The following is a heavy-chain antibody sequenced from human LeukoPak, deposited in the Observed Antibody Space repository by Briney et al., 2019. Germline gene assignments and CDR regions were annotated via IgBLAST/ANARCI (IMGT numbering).Heavy chain of an antibody. V-gene: IGHV3-30*04. CDR1: RFTFSSYA. CDR2: ISYDGSNK. CDR3: ARAPKKSYGSFDY. D-gene: IGHD5-18*01. Sequence: GGSLRLSCAASRFTFSSYAMHWVRQAPGKGLEWVAVISYDGSNKYYADSVKGRFTISRDNSKNTLYLQMNSLRAEDTAVYYCARAPKKSYGSFDYWGQGTLVTVSS. J-gene: IGHJ4*02.